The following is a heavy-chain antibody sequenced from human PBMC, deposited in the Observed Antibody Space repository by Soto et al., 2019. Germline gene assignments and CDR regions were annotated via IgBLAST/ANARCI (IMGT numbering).Heavy chain of an antibody. CDR1: GFSLSNARMG. Sequence: SCPTLVNPTETLTLTCTVSGFSLSNARMGVSWIRQPPGKALEWLAHIFSNDEKSYSTSLKSRLTISKDTSKSQVVLTMTNMDPVDTATYYCARTLSYDFWSGYRNWFDPWGQGTLVTVSS. J-gene: IGHJ5*02. CDR3: ARTLSYDFWSGYRNWFDP. CDR2: IFSNDEK. D-gene: IGHD3-3*01. V-gene: IGHV2-26*01.